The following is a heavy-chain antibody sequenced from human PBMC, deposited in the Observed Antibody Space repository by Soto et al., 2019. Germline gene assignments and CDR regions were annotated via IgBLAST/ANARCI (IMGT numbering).Heavy chain of an antibody. Sequence: PWESTKISSNGSGYSFTSYWIGWMRQMHGKGLEWMGIIYPGDSDTRYSPSFQGQVTISADKSISTAYLQWSSLKASDTAMYYCARLQSIAADTRNYNWFDPWGQGTLVTVSS. CDR1: GYSFTSYW. D-gene: IGHD6-13*01. J-gene: IGHJ5*02. CDR3: ARLQSIAADTRNYNWFDP. V-gene: IGHV5-51*01. CDR2: IYPGDSDT.